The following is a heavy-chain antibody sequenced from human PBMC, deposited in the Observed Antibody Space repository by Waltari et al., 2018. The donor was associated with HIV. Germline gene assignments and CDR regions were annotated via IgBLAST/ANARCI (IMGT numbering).Heavy chain of an antibody. D-gene: IGHD5-18*01. J-gene: IGHJ4*02. CDR3: TRAGVAGYRYGKLPDY. Sequence: QVQLVQSGAEVKKPGASVKVSCKASGYTFASTYINWVGQGAGQGLEWMGWSNPNNGNTGYADNFQGRISVTRNTSTNTAYMELSSLRSEDTAVYYCTRAGVAGYRYGKLPDYWGQGTPVTVSS. V-gene: IGHV1-8*01. CDR2: SNPNNGNT. CDR1: GYTFASTY.